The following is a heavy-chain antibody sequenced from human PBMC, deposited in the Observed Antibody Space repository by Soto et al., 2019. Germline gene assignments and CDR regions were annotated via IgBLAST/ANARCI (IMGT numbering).Heavy chain of an antibody. D-gene: IGHD3-3*01. CDR3: ASGAPTTIFGVGGMDV. Sequence: ASVKVSCKASGYTFTSYYMHWVRQAPGQGLEWMGIINPSGGSTSYAQKFQGRVTMTRDTSTSTVYMELSSLRSEDTAVYYCASGAPTTIFGVGGMDVWGQGTTVTVSS. CDR2: INPSGGST. J-gene: IGHJ6*02. V-gene: IGHV1-46*01. CDR1: GYTFTSYY.